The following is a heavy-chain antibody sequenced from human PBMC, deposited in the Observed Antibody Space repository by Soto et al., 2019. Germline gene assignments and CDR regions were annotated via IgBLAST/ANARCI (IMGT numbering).Heavy chain of an antibody. CDR2: ISSNGGST. V-gene: IGHV3-64D*06. D-gene: IGHD3-3*01. CDR3: VKDPRTYHDFWSGYYGLDP. CDR1: GFTFSSYA. Sequence: QPVGSLRLSCSASGFTFSSYAMHWVRQAPGKGLEYVSAISSNGGSTYYADSVKGRFTISRDNSKNTLYLQMSSLRAEDTAVYYCVKDPRTYHDFWSGYYGLDPWGQGTLVTVSS. J-gene: IGHJ5*02.